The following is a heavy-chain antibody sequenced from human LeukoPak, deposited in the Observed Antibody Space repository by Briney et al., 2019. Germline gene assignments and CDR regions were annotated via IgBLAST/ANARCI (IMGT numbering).Heavy chain of an antibody. Sequence: GGSLRLSCAASGFTLSTYPMSWVRQAPGKGLEWVAAVGHNAAGTYYADSVKGRFTISRDNSRNTMYLQMNSLTAEDTAVYYCAKACLVATTPGRGMDVWGQGTTVAVSS. V-gene: IGHV3-23*01. CDR2: VGHNAAGT. CDR3: AKACLVATTPGRGMDV. CDR1: GFTLSTYP. D-gene: IGHD5-24*01. J-gene: IGHJ6*02.